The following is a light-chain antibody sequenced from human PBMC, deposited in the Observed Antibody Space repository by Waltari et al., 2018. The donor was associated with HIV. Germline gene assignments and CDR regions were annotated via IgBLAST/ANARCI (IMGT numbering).Light chain of an antibody. CDR3: HQYSDWPFT. J-gene: IGKJ3*01. CDR2: GAS. CDR1: QSLGTN. V-gene: IGKV3-15*01. Sequence: EKVMTQSPATLSVSPGESATLSCRASQSLGTNLAWYQERPGQAPRVLIYGASTGATGVPDRFSGSGSGTEFTLTISGLQSEDFAVYYCHQYSDWPFTFGPGTKVDI.